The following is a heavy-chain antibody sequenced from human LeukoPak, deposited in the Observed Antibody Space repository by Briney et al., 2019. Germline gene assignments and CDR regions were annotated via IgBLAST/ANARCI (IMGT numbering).Heavy chain of an antibody. Sequence: GGSLRLSCAASGFTFSSYAMSWVRQAPGKGLEWVSTISGSGGSTYYADSVKGRFTISRDNSKNTLYLQMNSLRAEDTAVYYCAKDPLESTTVTTLAYWGQGTLVTVSS. J-gene: IGHJ4*02. D-gene: IGHD4-11*01. CDR2: ISGSGGST. CDR3: AKDPLESTTVTTLAY. V-gene: IGHV3-23*01. CDR1: GFTFSSYA.